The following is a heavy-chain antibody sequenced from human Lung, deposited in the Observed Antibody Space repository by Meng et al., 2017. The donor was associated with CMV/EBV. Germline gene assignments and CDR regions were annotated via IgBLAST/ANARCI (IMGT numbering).Heavy chain of an antibody. CDR3: AKAGHVDTSSGMDV. V-gene: IGHV3-43*01. CDR2: ISWDGGST. CDR1: GFTFDDYT. J-gene: IGHJ6*02. D-gene: IGHD5-18*01. Sequence: GGSLRLSCAVSGFTFDDYTMHWVRQAPGKGLEWVSLISWDGGSTYYADSVKGRFTISRDNSKNSLYLQMNSLRTEDTALYYCAKAGHVDTSSGMDVWGQGTTVXVSS.